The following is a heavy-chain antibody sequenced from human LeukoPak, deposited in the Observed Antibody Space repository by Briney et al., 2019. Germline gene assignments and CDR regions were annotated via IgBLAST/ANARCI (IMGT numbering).Heavy chain of an antibody. CDR3: ARDYSSGWYNWFDP. CDR2: MNPNSGNT. D-gene: IGHD6-19*01. J-gene: IGHJ5*02. Sequence: ASVKVSCKASGYTFTSYDINWVRQATGQGLEWMGWMNPNSGNTGYAQKFKGRVTMIRNTSISTAYMELSSLRSEDTAVYYCARDYSSGWYNWFDPWGQGTLVTVSS. V-gene: IGHV1-8*01. CDR1: GYTFTSYD.